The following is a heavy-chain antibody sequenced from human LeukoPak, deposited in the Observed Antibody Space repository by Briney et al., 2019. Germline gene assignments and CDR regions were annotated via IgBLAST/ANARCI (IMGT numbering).Heavy chain of an antibody. CDR3: ARAGHYYDSSGYPHAFDI. CDR1: GFTVSSNY. CDR2: IYSSGDT. J-gene: IGHJ3*02. V-gene: IGHV3-66*03. D-gene: IGHD3-22*01. Sequence: GGSLRLSCAASGFTVSSNYMSWVRQAPGKGLGWVSVIYSSGDTYYADSVKGRFTISRGNSKNTLYLQMNSLRAEDTAVYYCARAGHYYDSSGYPHAFDIWGQGTMVTVSS.